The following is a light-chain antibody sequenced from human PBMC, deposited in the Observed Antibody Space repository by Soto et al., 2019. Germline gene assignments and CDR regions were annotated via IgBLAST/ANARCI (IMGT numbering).Light chain of an antibody. CDR2: EGS. CDR3: CSYAGSSTVV. V-gene: IGLV2-23*01. Sequence: QSALTQPASVSGSPGQSITISCTGTSSDVGSYNLVSWYQQHPGKAPKLMIYEGSKRPSGVSNRLSGSKSGNTASLTISGLQAEDEDDYYCCSYAGSSTVVFGGGTKLTVL. CDR1: SSDVGSYNL. J-gene: IGLJ2*01.